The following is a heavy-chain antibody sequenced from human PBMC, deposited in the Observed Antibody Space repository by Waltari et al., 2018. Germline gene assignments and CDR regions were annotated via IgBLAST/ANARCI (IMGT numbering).Heavy chain of an antibody. CDR3: AKGIELLYYYGMAV. Sequence: EVQLLESGGGLVQPGGSLRLSCAASGFTFSSYAMRWVRQAPGMGLEWVSVIIGSGGSTYYADSVKGRFTISRDNSKNTLYLQMNSLRAEDTAVYYGAKGIELLYYYGMAVWGQGTTVTFSS. J-gene: IGHJ6*02. CDR1: GFTFSSYA. CDR2: IIGSGGST. D-gene: IGHD3-10*01. V-gene: IGHV3-23*01.